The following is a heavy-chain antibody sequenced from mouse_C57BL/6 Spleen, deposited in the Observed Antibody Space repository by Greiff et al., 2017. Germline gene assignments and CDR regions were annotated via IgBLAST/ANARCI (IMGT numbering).Heavy chain of an antibody. CDR1: GYTFTDYN. J-gene: IGHJ2*01. V-gene: IGHV1-18*01. CDR3: AREDDYERGVFDY. Sequence: EVQLQQSGPELVKPGASVKIPCKASGYTFTDYNMDWVKQSHGKSLEWIGDINPNNGGTNDNQKFKGKATLTVDKSSSTAYMELLSLTSEDTAVYYCAREDDYERGVFDYWGQGTTLTVSS. CDR2: INPNNGGT. D-gene: IGHD2-4*01.